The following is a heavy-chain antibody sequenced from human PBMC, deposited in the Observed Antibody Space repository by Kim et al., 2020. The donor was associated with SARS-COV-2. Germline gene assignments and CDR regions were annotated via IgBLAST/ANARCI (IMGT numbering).Heavy chain of an antibody. D-gene: IGHD7-27*01. CDR2: IIPIFGTA. V-gene: IGHV1-69*13. J-gene: IGHJ1*01. CDR1: GGTFSSYA. CDR3: ARDALGPRGVAEYFQH. Sequence: SVKVSCKASGGTFSSYAISWVRQAPGQGLEWMGGIIPIFGTANYAQKFQGRVTITADESTSTAYMELSSLRSEDTAVYYCARDALGPRGVAEYFQHWGQGTLVTVSS.